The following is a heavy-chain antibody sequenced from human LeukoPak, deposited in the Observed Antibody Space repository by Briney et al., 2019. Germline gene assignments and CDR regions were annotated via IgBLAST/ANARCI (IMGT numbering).Heavy chain of an antibody. D-gene: IGHD4-17*01. CDR1: GFTFSDYY. Sequence: GSLRLSCAASGFTFSDYYXXXXXQAPGTGLEXVXYXXXXXXXTNYADSVKGRFTISRDNAKNSLYLQMNSLRAEDTAVYYCARDRGMTTVTWMILKTDAFDIWGQGTMVTVSS. J-gene: IGHJ3*02. CDR3: ARDRGMTTVTWMILKTDAFDI. V-gene: IGHV3-11*06. CDR2: XXXXXXXT.